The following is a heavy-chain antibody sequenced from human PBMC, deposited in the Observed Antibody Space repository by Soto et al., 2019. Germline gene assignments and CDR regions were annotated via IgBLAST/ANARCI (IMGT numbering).Heavy chain of an antibody. CDR3: TRGGPDPYYYYGMDV. Sequence: GGSLRLSCTASGFTFGDYAMSWFRQAPGKGLEWVGFIRSKAYGGTTEYAASVKGRFTISRDDSKSIAYLQMNSLKTEDTAVYYCTRGGPDPYYYYGMDVWGQGTTVTVSS. CDR2: IRSKAYGGTT. V-gene: IGHV3-49*03. CDR1: GFTFGDYA. J-gene: IGHJ6*02.